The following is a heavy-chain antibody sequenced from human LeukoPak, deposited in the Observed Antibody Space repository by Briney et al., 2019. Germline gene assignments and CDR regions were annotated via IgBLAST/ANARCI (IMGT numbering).Heavy chain of an antibody. Sequence: PSETLSLTCTVSGGSISSYYWSWIRQPAGKGLEWIGRIYTSGSTNYNPSLKSRVTMSVDTSKNQFSLKLSSVTAADTAVYYCARDRLSLAGPNWFDPWGQGTLVIVSS. J-gene: IGHJ5*02. V-gene: IGHV4-4*07. CDR1: GGSISSYY. CDR3: ARDRLSLAGPNWFDP. CDR2: IYTSGST. D-gene: IGHD3-16*01.